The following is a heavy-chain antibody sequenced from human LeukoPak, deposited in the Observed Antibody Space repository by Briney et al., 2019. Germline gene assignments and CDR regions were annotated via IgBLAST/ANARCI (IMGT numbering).Heavy chain of an antibody. CDR2: INPSGGST. V-gene: IGHV1-46*01. J-gene: IGHJ4*02. CDR1: GYTFTRYY. Sequence: ASVKVSCKASGYTFTRYYMHWVRQAPGQELEWMGIINPSGGSTSYAQKFQGRVTMTRDMSTSTVYMELSSLRSEDTAVYYCARAYYYGSGSIPFDYWGQGTLVTVSS. CDR3: ARAYYYGSGSIPFDY. D-gene: IGHD3-10*01.